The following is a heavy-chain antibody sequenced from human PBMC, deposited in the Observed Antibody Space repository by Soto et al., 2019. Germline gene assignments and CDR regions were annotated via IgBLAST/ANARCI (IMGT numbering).Heavy chain of an antibody. J-gene: IGHJ4*02. V-gene: IGHV1-18*01. CDR2: ISAYNGNI. CDR1: GYTFTSYA. CDR3: ARDSPPPRE. Sequence: QVQLVQSGAEVKKPGASVKVSCKASGYTFTSYAISWVRQAPGQRLEWMGWISAYNGNINYARKLQGRVTMTTGTATRTAYMELRSLRADYSAVYYCARDSPPPREWGQGTLVTVSS. D-gene: IGHD6-6*01.